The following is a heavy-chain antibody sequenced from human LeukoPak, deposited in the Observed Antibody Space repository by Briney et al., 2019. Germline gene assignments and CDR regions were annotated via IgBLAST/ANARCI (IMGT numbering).Heavy chain of an antibody. CDR3: ASPIVAGNDH. D-gene: IGHD2-15*01. V-gene: IGHV4-34*01. Sequence: SETLSLTCAVYGGSLSGYYWSWIRQPPGRGLEWIGEINHSGSTNYNPSLKSRVTISVDTSKSQFSLRLSSVTAADTAVYYCASPIVAGNDHWGQGTLVTVSS. CDR1: GGSLSGYY. J-gene: IGHJ4*02. CDR2: INHSGST.